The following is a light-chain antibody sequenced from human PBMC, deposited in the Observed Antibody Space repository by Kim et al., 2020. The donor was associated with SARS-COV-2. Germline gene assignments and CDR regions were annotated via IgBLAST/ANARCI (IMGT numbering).Light chain of an antibody. CDR3: SSYTSTSTLV. V-gene: IGLV2-14*04. Sequence: GQSITIPCTGTSSDVGAHDFVSWYQQNPGKAPKLIIYDVTKRPSGISNRFSGSKSGNTASLTISGLQPGDEADYYCSSYTSTSTLVFGGGTQLTVL. CDR2: DVT. CDR1: SSDVGAHDF. J-gene: IGLJ2*01.